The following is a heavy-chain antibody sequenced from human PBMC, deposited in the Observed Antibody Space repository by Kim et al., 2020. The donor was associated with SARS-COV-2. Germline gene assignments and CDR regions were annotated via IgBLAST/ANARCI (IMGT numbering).Heavy chain of an antibody. CDR2: IVVGSGNT. CDR1: GFTFTSSA. CDR3: AATYYYDSSAGS. Sequence: SVKVSCKASGFTFTSSAVQWVRQARGQRLEWIGWIVVGSGNTNYAQKFQERVTMTRDMSTSTAYMELSSLRSEDTAVYYCAATYYYDSSAGSWGQGTLVTVSS. J-gene: IGHJ5*02. V-gene: IGHV1-58*01. D-gene: IGHD3-22*01.